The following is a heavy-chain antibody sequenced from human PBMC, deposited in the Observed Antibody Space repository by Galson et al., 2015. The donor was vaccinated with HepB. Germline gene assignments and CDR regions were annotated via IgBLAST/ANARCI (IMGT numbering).Heavy chain of an antibody. CDR3: ASHPYYGDY. CDR1: GVSIGTYY. J-gene: IGHJ4*01. Sequence: SETLSLTCTVSGVSIGTYYWSWFRQSPGKRIEWIGYIYSDGTTTYSPSLKSRITISIDTSKRQLSLTVRSVTAADTAVYSCASHPYYGDYWGQGTLVTVSS. V-gene: IGHV4-59*08. CDR2: IYSDGTT.